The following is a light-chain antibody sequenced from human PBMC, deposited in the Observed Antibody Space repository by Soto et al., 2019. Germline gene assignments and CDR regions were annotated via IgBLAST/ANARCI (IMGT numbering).Light chain of an antibody. Sequence: ETVLTQSPGTLSLSPGERVTLSCRTSQSVCSRCFAWYQQKPGQSPRLLIYGASTRATGIPDRFSGSGSGTDITLTISRLEPEDFAVYYCQHYDTTPWTFGQGTKVAIK. CDR3: QHYDTTPWT. CDR2: GAS. CDR1: QSVCSRC. V-gene: IGKV3-20*01. J-gene: IGKJ1*01.